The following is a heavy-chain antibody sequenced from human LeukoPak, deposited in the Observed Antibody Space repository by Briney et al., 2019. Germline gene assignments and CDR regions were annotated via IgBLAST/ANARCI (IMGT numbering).Heavy chain of an antibody. CDR3: AGGSYYGSGSYYVLSDF. V-gene: IGHV3-74*01. J-gene: IGHJ4*02. CDR1: GFTLSTYW. CDR2: INSDGSST. D-gene: IGHD3-10*01. Sequence: GGSLRLSCAASGFTLSTYWMHWVRQAPGKGLVWVSRINSDGSSTSYADSVKGRFTISRDNAKNTLYLQMNSLRAEDTAVYLCAGGSYYGSGSYYVLSDFWGQGTLVTVSS.